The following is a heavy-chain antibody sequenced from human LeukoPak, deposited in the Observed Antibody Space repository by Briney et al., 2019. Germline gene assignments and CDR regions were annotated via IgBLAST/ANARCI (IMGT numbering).Heavy chain of an antibody. CDR2: IYNGGTT. V-gene: IGHV3-66*01. CDR1: GVTVNSNY. CDR3: ARDHSNSRGISPH. J-gene: IGHJ4*02. D-gene: IGHD2/OR15-2a*01. Sequence: PGGSLRLSCVVSGVTVNSNYMSWVRQAPGKRLECVAVIYNGGTTYYADSVKGRFTISTDNSENTLYLEMNSLRADDTAVYFCARDHSNSRGISPHWGQGTQVTVSS.